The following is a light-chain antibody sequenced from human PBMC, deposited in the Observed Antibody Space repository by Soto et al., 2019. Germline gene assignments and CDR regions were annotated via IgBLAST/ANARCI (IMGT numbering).Light chain of an antibody. Sequence: EVVLTQSPGTLSLSPGGRATLSCRAGQSVGNSFVAWYQQKPGQPPRLLIYDTSKRATGIPDRFSGSVSGTDFTLSISRVEPEDFAVFYCQQYGTSEIIFGQGTRLEIK. CDR2: DTS. CDR3: QQYGTSEII. CDR1: QSVGNSF. J-gene: IGKJ5*01. V-gene: IGKV3-20*01.